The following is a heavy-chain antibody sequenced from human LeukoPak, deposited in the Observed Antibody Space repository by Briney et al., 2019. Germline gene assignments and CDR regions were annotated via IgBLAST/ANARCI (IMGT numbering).Heavy chain of an antibody. CDR1: GGSFDSKY. CDR3: ARARVSNQFDY. D-gene: IGHD1-14*01. V-gene: IGHV4-4*09. CDR2: IYTSGST. Sequence: SETLSLTCSVSGGSFDSKYWSWIRQPPGKGLEWIGYIYTSGSTNFNPSLRSRVAMSIDTSKNQFSLKVYSVTAADTAVYYCARARVSNQFDYWGRGTLVTVSS. J-gene: IGHJ4*02.